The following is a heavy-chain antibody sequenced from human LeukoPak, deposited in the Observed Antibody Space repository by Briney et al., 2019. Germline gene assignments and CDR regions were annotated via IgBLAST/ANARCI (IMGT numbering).Heavy chain of an antibody. CDR2: IWYDGSNK. CDR1: GFTFSSSG. J-gene: IGHJ4*02. V-gene: IGHV3-33*06. Sequence: GGSLRLSXAASGFTFSSSGMHWVCQAPGKGLEWVAVIWYDGSNKYYADSVKGRFTISRDNSKNTLYLQMNSLRAEDTAVYYCAKDSTGGVTMDYWGQGTLVIVSS. D-gene: IGHD3-3*01. CDR3: AKDSTGGVTMDY.